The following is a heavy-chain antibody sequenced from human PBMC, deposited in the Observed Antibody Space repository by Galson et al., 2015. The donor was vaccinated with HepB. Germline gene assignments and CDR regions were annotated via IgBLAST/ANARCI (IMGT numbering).Heavy chain of an antibody. Sequence: CAISGDSVSSNTVGWNWIRQSPSRGLEWLGRTYYRSKWSNDYAESVQSRITINPDASKNQFSPQLNSVTPEDTAVYYCARSIQLGRGFDSWGQGTLVTVSS. J-gene: IGHJ4*02. CDR2: TYYRSKWSN. CDR3: ARSIQLGRGFDS. D-gene: IGHD5-18*01. V-gene: IGHV6-1*01. CDR1: GDSVSSNTVG.